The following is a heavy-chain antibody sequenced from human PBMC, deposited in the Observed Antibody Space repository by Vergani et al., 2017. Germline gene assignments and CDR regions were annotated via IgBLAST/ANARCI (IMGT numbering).Heavy chain of an antibody. J-gene: IGHJ6*03. V-gene: IGHV1-18*01. CDR2: ISAYNGNT. CDR1: GYTFTSYG. CDR3: ARVGWNDERGNYYYYMDV. Sequence: QVQLVQSGAEVKKPGASVKVSCKASGYTFTSYGISWVRQAPGQGLECMGWISAYNGNTNYAQKLQGRVTMTTATSTGTAYMELRSLRSDDTAVYDCARVGWNDERGNYYYYMDVWGKGTTVTVSS. D-gene: IGHD1-1*01.